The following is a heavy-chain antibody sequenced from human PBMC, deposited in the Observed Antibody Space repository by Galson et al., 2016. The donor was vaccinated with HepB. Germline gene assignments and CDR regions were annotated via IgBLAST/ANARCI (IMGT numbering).Heavy chain of an antibody. J-gene: IGHJ4*02. V-gene: IGHV1-69*13. CDR3: AIGPYKNSLDY. D-gene: IGHD1-14*01. CDR1: GDSFNSFA. CDR2: FIPMFNTT. Sequence: SVKVSCKASGDSFNSFAITWVRQAPGQGLEWMGEFIPMFNTTNYARKLQGRVTIIADESTSTSYMEVASLRSEDTAVYYCAIGPYKNSLDYWGQGTQVSVSS.